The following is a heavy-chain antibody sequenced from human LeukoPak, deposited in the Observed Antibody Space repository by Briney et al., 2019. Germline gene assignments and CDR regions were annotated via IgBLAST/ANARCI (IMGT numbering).Heavy chain of an antibody. CDR3: ARSPISPSSGWYVAPGAGEPGDAFDI. J-gene: IGHJ3*02. Sequence: SETLSLTCTVSGYSISSGHYWGWIRQPPGKGLEWIGSMYHSGSTYYNPSLKSRVTISIDTSKNQFSLQLSSVTAADTAVYFCARSPISPSSGWYVAPGAGEPGDAFDIWGQGTMVTVSS. CDR2: MYHSGST. D-gene: IGHD6-19*01. CDR1: GYSISSGHY. V-gene: IGHV4-38-2*02.